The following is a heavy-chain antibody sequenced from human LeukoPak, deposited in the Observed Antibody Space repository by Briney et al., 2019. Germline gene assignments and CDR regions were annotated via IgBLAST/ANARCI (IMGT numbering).Heavy chain of an antibody. D-gene: IGHD6-19*01. V-gene: IGHV3-21*01. Sequence: GGSLRLSCAASGFTFSSYSMNWVRQAPGKGLEWVSSISSSSSYIYYADSVKGRFTISRDNAKNSLYLQMNSLRAEDTAVHYCARGIAVAGILGAGGAFDIWGQGTMVTVSS. CDR1: GFTFSSYS. CDR3: ARGIAVAGILGAGGAFDI. J-gene: IGHJ3*02. CDR2: ISSSSSYI.